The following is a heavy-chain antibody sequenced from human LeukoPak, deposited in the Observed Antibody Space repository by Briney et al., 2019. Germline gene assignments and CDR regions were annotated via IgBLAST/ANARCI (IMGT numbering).Heavy chain of an antibody. V-gene: IGHV3-53*01. CDR1: GFTVSSNY. CDR3: ARDRCSSTSCYSHYYYYMDV. D-gene: IGHD2-2*01. J-gene: IGHJ6*03. CDR2: IYSGGST. Sequence: PGGSLRLSCAASGFTVSSNYMSWVRQAPGKGLEWVSVIYSGGSTYYADSVKGRFTISRDNSKNTLYLQMNSLRAEDTAVYYCARDRCSSTSCYSHYYYYMDVWGKGTTVTVSS.